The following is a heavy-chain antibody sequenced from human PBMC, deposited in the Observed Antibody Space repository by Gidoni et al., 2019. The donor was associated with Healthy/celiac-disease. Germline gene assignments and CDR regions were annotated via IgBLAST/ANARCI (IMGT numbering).Heavy chain of an antibody. J-gene: IGHJ6*02. CDR2: ISWNSGSI. V-gene: IGHV3-9*01. CDR1: GFTFADYA. Sequence: EVQLVESGGGLVQPGRSLRLSCAASGFTFADYAIHWVRQAPGKGLEWVSGISWNSGSIGYADSVKGRFTISRDNAKNSLYLQMNSLRAEDTALYYCAKDTGARDCSGGSCYSYYYYGMDVWGQGTTVTVSS. D-gene: IGHD2-15*01. CDR3: AKDTGARDCSGGSCYSYYYYGMDV.